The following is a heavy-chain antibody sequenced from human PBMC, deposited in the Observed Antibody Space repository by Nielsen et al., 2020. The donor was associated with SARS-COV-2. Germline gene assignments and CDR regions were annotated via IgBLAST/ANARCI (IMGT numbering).Heavy chain of an antibody. Sequence: ASVKVSCKASGYTFTSYAMHWVRQAPGQRLEWMGWINAGNGNTKYSQKFQGRVTITRDTSASTAYMELSSLRSEDTAVYYCARGPPDYYDMVYWGQGTLVTVSS. CDR1: GYTFTSYA. CDR2: INAGNGNT. J-gene: IGHJ4*02. CDR3: ARGPPDYYDMVY. D-gene: IGHD3-22*01. V-gene: IGHV1-3*01.